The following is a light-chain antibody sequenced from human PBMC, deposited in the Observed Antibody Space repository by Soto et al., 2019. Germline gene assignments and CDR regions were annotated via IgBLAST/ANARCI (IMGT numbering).Light chain of an antibody. CDR1: NSNIGTYT. CDR2: TDY. J-gene: IGLJ3*02. Sequence: QSVLTQPPSASGTPGQRVTISCSGINSNIGTYTVNWYQQLPGTAPKLLIYTDYQRPSGVPDRFSGSKSGTSASLAINGLHSEDEADYYCASWDDNLNGGVFGGGTKLTVL. V-gene: IGLV1-44*01. CDR3: ASWDDNLNGGV.